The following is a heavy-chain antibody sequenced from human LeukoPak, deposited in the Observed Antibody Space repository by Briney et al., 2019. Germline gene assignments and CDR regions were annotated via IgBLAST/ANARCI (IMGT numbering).Heavy chain of an antibody. Sequence: ASVKVSCKASGGTFSSYAISWERQAPGQGLEWMGRIIPIFGTANYAQKFQGRVTITTDESTSTAYMELSSLRSEDTAVYYCATEPTIYDFWSGSMYYFDYWGQGTLVTVSS. J-gene: IGHJ4*02. CDR2: IIPIFGTA. V-gene: IGHV1-69*05. CDR3: ATEPTIYDFWSGSMYYFDY. D-gene: IGHD3-3*01. CDR1: GGTFSSYA.